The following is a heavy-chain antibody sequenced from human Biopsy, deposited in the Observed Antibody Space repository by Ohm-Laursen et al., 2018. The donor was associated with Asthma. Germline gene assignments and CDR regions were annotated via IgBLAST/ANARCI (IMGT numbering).Heavy chain of an antibody. D-gene: IGHD3-10*01. CDR1: GFSLSTLGVG. J-gene: IGHJ4*02. Sequence: PTQTLTLTCTVSGFSLSTLGVGVGWFRQPPGKALEWLGHIFWDDDKRCSSSLKSCLTIAKDTSRNQVVLTMTNMDPVDTGTYFCAHAQTSWNYYGSGNYLYHFDSWGQGTLVTVSS. V-gene: IGHV2-5*02. CDR3: AHAQTSWNYYGSGNYLYHFDS. CDR2: IFWDDDK.